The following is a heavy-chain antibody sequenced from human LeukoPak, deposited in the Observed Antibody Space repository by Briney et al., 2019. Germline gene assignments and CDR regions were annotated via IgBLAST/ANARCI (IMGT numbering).Heavy chain of an antibody. Sequence: SETPSLTCTVSGGSISSYYWNWIRQPAGKGLEWIGRIYTSGSTDYNPSLKSRVTMSVDTSKNQFSLKLSSVTAADTAVYYCARGTQYYYDSSGYYSRYFDYWGQGTLVTVSS. J-gene: IGHJ4*02. CDR1: GGSISSYY. V-gene: IGHV4-4*07. D-gene: IGHD3-22*01. CDR3: ARGTQYYYDSSGYYSRYFDY. CDR2: IYTSGST.